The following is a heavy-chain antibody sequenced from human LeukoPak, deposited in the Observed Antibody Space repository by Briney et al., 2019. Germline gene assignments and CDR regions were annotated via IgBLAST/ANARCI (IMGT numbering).Heavy chain of an antibody. Sequence: GGSLRLSCAASGFNFNTYWMSWVRQAPGKGLEWVANIKQDGSEKFYVDSMKGRFTISRDNSKNSLYLQMNSLRAEDTAMYYYARHRPKYYYDSSGYKDAFDIWGQGTMVTVSS. CDR1: GFNFNTYW. CDR3: ARHRPKYYYDSSGYKDAFDI. D-gene: IGHD3-22*01. CDR2: IKQDGSEK. V-gene: IGHV3-7*01. J-gene: IGHJ3*02.